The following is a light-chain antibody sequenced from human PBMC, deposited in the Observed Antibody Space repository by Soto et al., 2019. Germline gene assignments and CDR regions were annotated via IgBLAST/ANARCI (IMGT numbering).Light chain of an antibody. Sequence: VLTQFPGTLSLSPGDSATLSCRASQSVTSSSLAWYQQTVGRAPRVLIYGESNRATGIPDRLSGSGSGTDFNLTITRLEPEDFAVYYCQQYGSSPRTCGQGTRLEIK. CDR3: QQYGSSPRT. CDR2: GES. CDR1: QSVTSSS. J-gene: IGKJ5*01. V-gene: IGKV3-20*01.